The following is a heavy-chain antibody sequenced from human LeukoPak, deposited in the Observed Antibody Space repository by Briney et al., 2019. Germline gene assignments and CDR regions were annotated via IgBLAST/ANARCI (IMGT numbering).Heavy chain of an antibody. Sequence: GGSLRLSCAASGFTVSSNYMSWVRQAPGKGLEWVSVIYSGGSTYSADSVKGRFTISRDDSKNTLFLQMNSLRAEDTAVCYCAREGPGRPIDYWGQGTLVTVSS. D-gene: IGHD1-26*01. V-gene: IGHV3-66*01. CDR1: GFTVSSNY. J-gene: IGHJ4*02. CDR2: IYSGGST. CDR3: AREGPGRPIDY.